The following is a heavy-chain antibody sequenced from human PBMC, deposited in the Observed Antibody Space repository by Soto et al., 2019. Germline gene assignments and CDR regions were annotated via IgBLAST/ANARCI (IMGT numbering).Heavy chain of an antibody. D-gene: IGHD2-2*01. CDR2: ISAYNGNT. CDR3: ARVVPAARGGGWFDP. CDR1: GYTFTSYG. J-gene: IGHJ5*02. Sequence: QVQLVQSGAEVKKPGASVKVSCKASGYTFTSYGISWVRQAPGQGLGWMGWISAYNGNTNYAQKLQGRVTMTTDSSTSTDYMELRSLRSDDTAVYYCARVVPAARGGGWFDPWGQGPLVTVSS. V-gene: IGHV1-18*01.